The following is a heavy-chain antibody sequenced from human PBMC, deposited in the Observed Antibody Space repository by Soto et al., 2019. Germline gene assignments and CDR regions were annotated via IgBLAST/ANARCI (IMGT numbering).Heavy chain of an antibody. CDR2: ISYDGSNK. J-gene: IGHJ4*02. V-gene: IGHV3-30-3*01. CDR3: ARDSGSSYFDY. Sequence: QVQLVESGGGVVQPGRSLRLSCAASGFTFSSYAMHWVRQAPGKGLERVAVISYDGSNKYYADSVKGRFTISRDNSKNTLYLQMNSLRAEDTAVYYCARDSGSSYFDYWGQGTLVTVSS. D-gene: IGHD1-26*01. CDR1: GFTFSSYA.